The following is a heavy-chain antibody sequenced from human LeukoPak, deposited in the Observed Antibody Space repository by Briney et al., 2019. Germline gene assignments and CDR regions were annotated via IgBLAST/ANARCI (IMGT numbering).Heavy chain of an antibody. CDR2: ISGSGGST. CDR1: GFTFSSYA. Sequence: PGGSLRLSCAASGFTFSSYAMSWVRQAPGKGLKWVSAISGSGGSTYYADSVKGRFTISRDNSKNTLYLQMNSLRAEDTAVYYCASNFYDSSGYYYGNQAFDIWGQGTMVTVSS. D-gene: IGHD3-22*01. CDR3: ASNFYDSSGYYYGNQAFDI. V-gene: IGHV3-23*01. J-gene: IGHJ3*02.